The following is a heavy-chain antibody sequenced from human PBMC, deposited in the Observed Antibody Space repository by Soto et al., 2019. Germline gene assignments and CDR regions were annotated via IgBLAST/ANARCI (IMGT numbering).Heavy chain of an antibody. Sequence: GWSLRLSCESSVFIFSNYAMNWIRQAPGKGLEWVSEISGSGDTTYYRDSVKGRFTISRDNSKNTLYLQIHSLSAEDTAIYYCVKAEIWKYGIFDSWGHGTLVTVSS. CDR1: VFIFSNYA. D-gene: IGHD1-7*01. V-gene: IGHV3-23*01. J-gene: IGHJ4*01. CDR3: VKAEIWKYGIFDS. CDR2: ISGSGDTT.